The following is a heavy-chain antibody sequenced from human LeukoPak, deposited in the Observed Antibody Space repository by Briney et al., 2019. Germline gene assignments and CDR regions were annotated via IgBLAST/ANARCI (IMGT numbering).Heavy chain of an antibody. CDR3: ARSPKGWELLIDY. D-gene: IGHD1-26*01. V-gene: IGHV3-48*02. CDR2: ISSSSSTI. Sequence: GGSLRLSCAASGFTFSSYSMNGVRQAPGKGLERVSYISSSSSTIYYADSVKGRFTISRDNAKNSLYLQMNSLRDEDTAVYYCARSPKGWELLIDYWGQGTLVTVSS. J-gene: IGHJ4*02. CDR1: GFTFSSYS.